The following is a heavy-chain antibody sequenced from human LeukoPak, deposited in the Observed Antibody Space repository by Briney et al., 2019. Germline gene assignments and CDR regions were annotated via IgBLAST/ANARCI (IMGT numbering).Heavy chain of an antibody. CDR2: INPSGGST. CDR3: ARDDAGIAAAGTPSSFDY. Sequence: ASVKVSCKASGYTFTSYYMHWVRQAPGQGLEWMGIINPSGGSTSYAQKFQGRVTMTRDMSTSTVYTELSSLRSEDTAVYYCARDDAGIAAAGTPSSFDYWGQGTLVTVSS. J-gene: IGHJ4*02. V-gene: IGHV1-46*01. CDR1: GYTFTSYY. D-gene: IGHD6-13*01.